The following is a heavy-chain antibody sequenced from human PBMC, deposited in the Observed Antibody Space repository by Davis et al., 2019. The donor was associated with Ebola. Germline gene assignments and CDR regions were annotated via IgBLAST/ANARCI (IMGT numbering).Heavy chain of an antibody. Sequence: PSETLSLTCTVSGGSISSGGHYWSWIRQHPGKGLEWIGYIYYSGSTYYNPSLKSRVTISVDTSKNQFSLKLSSVTAADTAVYYCARGPTMVRGVYYYYYYGMDVWGQGTTVTVSS. V-gene: IGHV4-31*03. CDR1: GGSISSGGHY. D-gene: IGHD3-10*01. J-gene: IGHJ6*02. CDR2: IYYSGST. CDR3: ARGPTMVRGVYYYYYYGMDV.